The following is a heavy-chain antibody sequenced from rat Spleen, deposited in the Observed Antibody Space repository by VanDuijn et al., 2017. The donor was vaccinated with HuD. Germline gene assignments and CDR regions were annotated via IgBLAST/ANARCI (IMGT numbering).Heavy chain of an antibody. CDR1: GFTFRNFD. V-gene: IGHV5-7*01. D-gene: IGHD1-11*01. J-gene: IGHJ4*01. CDR2: ISYDGSST. Sequence: EVQLVESGGGLVQPGRSLKLSCEASGFTFRNFDMAWVRQAPKKGLEWVATISYDGSSTYYRDSVKGRFTISRDNAKSTLYLQMDSLRSEDTATYYCARQAEGHMDAWGQGASVTVSS. CDR3: ARQAEGHMDA.